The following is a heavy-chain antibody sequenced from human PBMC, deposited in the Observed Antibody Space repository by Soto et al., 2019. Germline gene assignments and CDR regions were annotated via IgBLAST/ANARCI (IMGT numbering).Heavy chain of an antibody. CDR1: GFTFSSYG. Sequence: PGGSLRLSCAASGFTFSSYGMHWVRQAPGKGLEWVAVISYDGSNKYYADSVKGRFTISRDNSKNTLYLQMNSLRAEDTAVYYCAKQGAVAGFFGMDVWGQGTTVTVSS. CDR2: ISYDGSNK. V-gene: IGHV3-30*18. CDR3: AKQGAVAGFFGMDV. J-gene: IGHJ6*02. D-gene: IGHD6-19*01.